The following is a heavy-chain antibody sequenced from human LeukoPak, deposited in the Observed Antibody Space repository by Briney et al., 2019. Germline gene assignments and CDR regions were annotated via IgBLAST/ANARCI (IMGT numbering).Heavy chain of an antibody. D-gene: IGHD3-22*01. V-gene: IGHV4-34*01. CDR2: INHSGST. CDR3: ARGRGWNYYDSSALRR. J-gene: IGHJ3*01. CDR1: GGSFSGYY. Sequence: SETLSLTCAVYGGSFSGYYWSWIRQPPGKGLEWIGEINHSGSTNYNPSLKSRVTISVDTAKNQFSLKLSSVTAADTAVYYCARGRGWNYYDSSALRRWGQGTMVTVSS.